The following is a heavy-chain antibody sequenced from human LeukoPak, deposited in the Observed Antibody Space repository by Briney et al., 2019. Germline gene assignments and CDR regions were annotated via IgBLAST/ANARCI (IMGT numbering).Heavy chain of an antibody. CDR2: ISASNGNT. D-gene: IGHD6-13*01. Sequence: ASVKVSCKASGYTFTRYGISWVRQAPGQGLQWLGWISASNGNTNYAQKFRDRVTMTRNTSISTAYMELSSLRSEDTAVYYCARGHSSSWYTGGYYYYYMDVWGKGTTATISS. CDR1: GYTFTRYG. V-gene: IGHV1-18*01. J-gene: IGHJ6*03. CDR3: ARGHSSSWYTGGYYYYYMDV.